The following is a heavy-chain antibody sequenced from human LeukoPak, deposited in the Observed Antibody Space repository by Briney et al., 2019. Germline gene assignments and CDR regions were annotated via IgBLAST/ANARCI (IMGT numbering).Heavy chain of an antibody. V-gene: IGHV3-48*04. D-gene: IGHD6-13*01. CDR3: ARDMAAAGDY. CDR2: ITRSGSTT. Sequence: PGGSQRLSCTGSGFTFSNYGMHWVRQAPGKGLEWVSYITRSGSTTYYADSVKGRFTISRDNAKNSLYLQMNSLTTEDTAVYYCARDMAAAGDYWGQGTLVTVSS. CDR1: GFTFSNYG. J-gene: IGHJ4*02.